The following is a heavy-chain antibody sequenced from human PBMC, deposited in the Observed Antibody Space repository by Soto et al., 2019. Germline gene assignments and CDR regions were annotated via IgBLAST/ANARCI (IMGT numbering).Heavy chain of an antibody. CDR2: IYYSGST. D-gene: IGHD3-3*01. CDR3: ARGGWRHIDY. Sequence: QVQLQESGPGLAKPSETLSLTCTVSGGSISTYYWSWIRQPPGKGLEWIGCIYYSGSTNFNPSLKSRVTISVDTSKTQFSLKLTSVTAADTAVYYCARGGWRHIDYWGQGTLVTVSS. V-gene: IGHV4-59*08. CDR1: GGSISTYY. J-gene: IGHJ4*02.